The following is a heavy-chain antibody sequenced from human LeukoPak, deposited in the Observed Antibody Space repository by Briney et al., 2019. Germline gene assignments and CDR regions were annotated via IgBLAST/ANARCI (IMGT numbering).Heavy chain of an antibody. Sequence: GGSLRLSCAASGFTFSDYGMHWVRQAPGKVLEWVTVISNEGRVQYYADSVKGRFTISRDNSKNTLSLQINLLRADDTAVYYCTKEGSPMSASTERYSFDHWGRGTLVTVSS. CDR2: ISNEGRVQ. V-gene: IGHV3-30*18. CDR3: TKEGSPMSASTERYSFDH. J-gene: IGHJ4*02. CDR1: GFTFSDYG. D-gene: IGHD6-25*01.